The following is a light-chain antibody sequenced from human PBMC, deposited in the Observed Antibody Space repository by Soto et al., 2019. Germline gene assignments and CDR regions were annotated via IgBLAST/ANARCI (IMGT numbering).Light chain of an antibody. CDR1: QSVSSY. Sequence: EILLNHYQANLYLSPGERATHACRASQSVSSYLAWYQQKPGQAPRLLIYDASNRATGIPARFSGSGSGTDFTLTISSLEPEDFAVYYCQQRSNWAGLTFGGGSKVDI. J-gene: IGKJ4*01. CDR2: DAS. V-gene: IGKV3-11*01. CDR3: QQRSNWAGLT.